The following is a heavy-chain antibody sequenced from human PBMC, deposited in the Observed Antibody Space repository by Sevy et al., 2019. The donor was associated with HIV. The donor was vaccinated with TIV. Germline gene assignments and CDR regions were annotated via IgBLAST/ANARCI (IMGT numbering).Heavy chain of an antibody. D-gene: IGHD4-4*01. CDR1: GGTFSNYA. CDR2: IIPIFGTT. V-gene: IGHV1-69*13. J-gene: IGHJ4*02. CDR3: ARTPLLSIPGTTDVYFDI. Sequence: ASVKVSCKASGGTFSNYALSWVRQAPGQGLEWMGGIIPIFGTTNFAQTFQGRVTITADESRSTAYMELSSLKPADTAVYYCARTPLLSIPGTTDVYFDIWGQGPLVTVSS.